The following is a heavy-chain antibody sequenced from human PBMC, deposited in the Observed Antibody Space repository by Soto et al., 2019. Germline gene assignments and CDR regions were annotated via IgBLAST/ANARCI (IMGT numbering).Heavy chain of an antibody. CDR1: GYSFTSYW. V-gene: IGHV5-10-1*01. D-gene: IGHD2-15*01. CDR3: ARLQVVMELNGMDV. Sequence: GESLKISCKGSGYSFTSYWISWVRQMPGKGLEWMGRIDPSDSYINYSPSFQGHVTISADKSISTAYLQWSSLRASDTAMYYCARLQVVMELNGMDVWGQGTTVTVSS. J-gene: IGHJ6*02. CDR2: IDPSDSYI.